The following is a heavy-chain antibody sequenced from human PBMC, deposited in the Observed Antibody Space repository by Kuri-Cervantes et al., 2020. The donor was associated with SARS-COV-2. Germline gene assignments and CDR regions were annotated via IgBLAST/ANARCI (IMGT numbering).Heavy chain of an antibody. CDR1: GGSISSHY. J-gene: IGHJ4*02. D-gene: IGHD3-22*01. CDR2: VYSSGST. CDR3: TRAGYDNSGYYYSFDF. V-gene: IGHV4-59*11. Sequence: SETLSLTCTVSGGSISSHYWSWIRRPPGKGLEWIGYVYSSGSTNYSPSLKSRVTMSVDTSENQFSLKLTSVTAADTAVYYCTRAGYDNSGYYYSFDFWGQGTLVTVSS.